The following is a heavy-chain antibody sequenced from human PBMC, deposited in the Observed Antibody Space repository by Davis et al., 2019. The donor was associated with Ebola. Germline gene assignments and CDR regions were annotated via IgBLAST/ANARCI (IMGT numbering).Heavy chain of an antibody. CDR1: GGSISSGGYY. CDR2: IYYSGST. V-gene: IGHV4-31*03. J-gene: IGHJ4*02. D-gene: IGHD3-22*01. Sequence: MPSETLSLTCTVSGGSISSGGYYWSWIRQHPGQGLEWIGYIYYSGSTYYNPSLKSRVTISVDTSKNQFSLKLSSVTAADTAVYYCARGKDTSGYYSRYYFDYWGQGTLVTVSS. CDR3: ARGKDTSGYYSRYYFDY.